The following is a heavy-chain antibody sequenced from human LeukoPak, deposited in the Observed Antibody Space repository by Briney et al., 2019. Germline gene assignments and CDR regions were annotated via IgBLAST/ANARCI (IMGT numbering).Heavy chain of an antibody. CDR3: ARAQAYCGGDCYSLDY. J-gene: IGHJ4*02. D-gene: IGHD2-21*02. Sequence: PSETLSLTCTVSGGSISSSSYYWGWIRQPPGKGLEWIGSIYYSGSTYYNPSLKSRVTISVDTSKNQFSLKLSSVTAADTAVYYCARAQAYCGGDCYSLDYWGQGTLVTVSS. V-gene: IGHV4-39*07. CDR1: GGSISSSSYY. CDR2: IYYSGST.